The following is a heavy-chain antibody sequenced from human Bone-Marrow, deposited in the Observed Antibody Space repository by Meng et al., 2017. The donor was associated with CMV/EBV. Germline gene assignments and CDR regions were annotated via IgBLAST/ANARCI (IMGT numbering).Heavy chain of an antibody. D-gene: IGHD2-15*01. CDR1: GYTFTTYD. J-gene: IGHJ6*02. V-gene: IGHV1-8*01. CDR3: ARAFIVVEAPATFYHYGMDV. Sequence: ASVKVSCKASGYTFTTYDINWVRQATGQGLEWMGWMNPNSGNTGYAQKFQGRVTMTRSTSETTAYMELSSLTSEDTAVYYCARAFIVVEAPATFYHYGMDVWDQGTTVTVSS. CDR2: MNPNSGNT.